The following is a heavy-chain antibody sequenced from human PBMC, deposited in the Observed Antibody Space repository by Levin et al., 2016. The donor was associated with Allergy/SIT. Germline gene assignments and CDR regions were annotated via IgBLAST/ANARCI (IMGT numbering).Heavy chain of an antibody. D-gene: IGHD3-10*01. Sequence: GESLKISCAASGFSFSDYAMHWVRQAPGKGLEWVAVISYDGSNKYYTDSAKGRFTISRDKSRNTLYLEMNSLRIADTAVYYCARGDRYGSGSYFHAYVDYWGQGTLVTVSS. J-gene: IGHJ4*02. V-gene: IGHV3-30-3*01. CDR3: ARGDRYGSGSYFHAYVDY. CDR1: GFSFSDYA. CDR2: ISYDGSNK.